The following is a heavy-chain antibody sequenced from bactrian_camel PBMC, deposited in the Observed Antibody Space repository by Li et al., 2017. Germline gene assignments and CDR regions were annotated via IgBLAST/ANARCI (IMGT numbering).Heavy chain of an antibody. D-gene: IGHD1*01. CDR1: GFTLSSYL. CDR2: INNGGGTT. J-gene: IGHJ6*01. V-gene: IGHV3S1*01. CDR3: VRDFSGIAWSFGY. Sequence: VQLVESGGGLVQPGGSLRLSCAASGFTLSSYLIVWYRQAPGEGIEWVSTINNGGGTTYYADSVKGRFTISRDNAKNTLYLQMNDLKPEDTAVYYCVRDFSGIAWSFGYWGQGTQVTVS.